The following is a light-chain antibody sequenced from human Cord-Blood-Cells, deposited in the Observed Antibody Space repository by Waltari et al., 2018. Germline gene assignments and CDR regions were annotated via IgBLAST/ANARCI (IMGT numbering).Light chain of an antibody. CDR1: LSDVWSYNL. J-gene: IGLJ1*01. CDR3: CSYAGSSTFV. CDR2: EGL. Sequence: QSALTQPASVSGSPGQSLTISCTGTLSDVWSYNLVSWYQQHPGKAPKLMIYEGLKRPSGVSNRFAGSKSGNTASLTISGLQAEDEADYYCCSYAGSSTFVFGTGTKVTVL. V-gene: IGLV2-23*01.